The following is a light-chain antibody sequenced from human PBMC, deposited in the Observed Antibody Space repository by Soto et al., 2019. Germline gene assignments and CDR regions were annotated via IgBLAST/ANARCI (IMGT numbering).Light chain of an antibody. J-gene: IGKJ1*01. CDR3: QQYNSWLWT. V-gene: IGKV3-15*01. CDR2: EAS. CDR1: QSVSRK. Sequence: EIVMTQSPATLSVSPGERATLSCRASQSVSRKLAWYQQKPGQAPRLLIYEASTRATGIPGRFSGSGSGTEFTLTISSLQSEDFAVYYCQQYNSWLWTFGQGTKVDIK.